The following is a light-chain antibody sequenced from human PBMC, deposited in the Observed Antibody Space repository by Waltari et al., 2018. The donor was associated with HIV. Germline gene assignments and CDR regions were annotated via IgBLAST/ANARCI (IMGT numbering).Light chain of an antibody. J-gene: IGLJ3*02. CDR3: CSYVGSNVWV. Sequence: QSVLTQPASVSGSPGQSITISCTGTRSDVGTYNLVSWYQQHPGKAPKLIIYEVTKRPSGVSNRFSGSKSGNTASLTISGLQAEDEADYYCCSYVGSNVWVFGGGTKLTVL. V-gene: IGLV2-23*02. CDR1: RSDVGTYNL. CDR2: EVT.